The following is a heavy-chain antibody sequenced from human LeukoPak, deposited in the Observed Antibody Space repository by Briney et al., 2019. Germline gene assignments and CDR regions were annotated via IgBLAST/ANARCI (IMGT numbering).Heavy chain of an antibody. V-gene: IGHV4-34*01. J-gene: IGHJ4*02. CDR2: INHSGST. Sequence: SETLSLTCAVYGGSFSGYYWSWIRQPPGKGLEWIGEINHSGSTNYNPSLKSRVTISVDTSKNQFSLKLSSVTAADTAVYYCARDVAYYYDSSGYYDYWGQGTLSPSPQ. D-gene: IGHD3-22*01. CDR1: GGSFSGYY. CDR3: ARDVAYYYDSSGYYDY.